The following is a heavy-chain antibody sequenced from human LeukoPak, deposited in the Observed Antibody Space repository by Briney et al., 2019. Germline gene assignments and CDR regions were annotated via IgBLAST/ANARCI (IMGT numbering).Heavy chain of an antibody. CDR1: GFTFSSYA. V-gene: IGHV3-23*01. CDR3: AKGRGNTAMVNFYY. D-gene: IGHD5-18*01. CDR2: ISGSGSST. Sequence: PGGSLRLSCAASGFTFSSYAMTWVRQAPGKGLEWVSGISGSGSSTYYADSVKGRFTISRDNSKNTLYLQMNSLRAEDTAVYYCAKGRGNTAMVNFYYWGQGTLVTVSS. J-gene: IGHJ4*02.